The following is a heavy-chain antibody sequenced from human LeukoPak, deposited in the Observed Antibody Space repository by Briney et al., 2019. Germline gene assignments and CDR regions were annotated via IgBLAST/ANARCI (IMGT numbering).Heavy chain of an antibody. CDR2: IYYSGST. CDR3: ARDWPAFGYRSSTSFDY. D-gene: IGHD6-13*01. CDR1: GGSISTYY. Sequence: PSETLSLTCTVSGGSISTYYWGWIRQPPGKGLEWIGSIYYSGSTYYNPSLKSRVTISVDTSKNQFSLKLSSVTAADTAVYYCARDWPAFGYRSSTSFDYWGQGTLVTVSS. V-gene: IGHV4-39*07. J-gene: IGHJ4*02.